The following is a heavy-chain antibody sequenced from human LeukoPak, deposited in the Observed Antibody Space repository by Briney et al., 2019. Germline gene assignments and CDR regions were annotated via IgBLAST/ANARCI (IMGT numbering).Heavy chain of an antibody. CDR1: GYTFTSYA. D-gene: IGHD3-9*01. Sequence: ASVKVSCKASGYTFTSYAMNWVRQAPGQGLEWMGWINTNTGNPTYAQGFTGRFVFSLDTSVSTAYLQISSLKAEDTAVYYCARMGYDILTSYQNWFDPWGQGTLVTVSS. CDR3: ARMGYDILTSYQNWFDP. CDR2: INTNTGNP. J-gene: IGHJ5*02. V-gene: IGHV7-4-1*02.